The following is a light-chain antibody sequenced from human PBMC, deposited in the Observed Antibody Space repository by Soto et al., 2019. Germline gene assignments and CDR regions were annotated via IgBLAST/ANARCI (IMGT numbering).Light chain of an antibody. Sequence: DIQMTQSPSTLSASVGDRVTITCRASQSISSWLAWYQQKPGKAPKLLIHEASRLETGVPSRFSGSESGTEFTLTISGLHAEDSATYYCQQYTNFPLTFGGG. CDR1: QSISSW. V-gene: IGKV1-5*01. CDR2: EAS. J-gene: IGKJ4*01. CDR3: QQYTNFPLT.